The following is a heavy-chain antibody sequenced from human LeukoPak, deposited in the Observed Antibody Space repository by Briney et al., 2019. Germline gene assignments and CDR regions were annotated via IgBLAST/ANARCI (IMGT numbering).Heavy chain of an antibody. D-gene: IGHD3-16*01. V-gene: IGHV3-23*01. CDR3: AKGLHGGVGYGVDV. CDR2: ISGTGGRT. CDR1: GFFFSDSA. Sequence: GGSLRLSCAASGFFFSDSAMTWVRQAPGKGLEWVSSISGTGGRTYSADSVKGRFTISRDNSKNTLYLQMKNLRVEHTAVYYCAKGLHGGVGYGVDVWGQGTTVSVSS. J-gene: IGHJ6*02.